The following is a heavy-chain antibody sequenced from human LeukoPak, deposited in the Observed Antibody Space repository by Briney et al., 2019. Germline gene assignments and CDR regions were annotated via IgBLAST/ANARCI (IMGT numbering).Heavy chain of an antibody. J-gene: IGHJ6*03. Sequence: GGSLRLSCAASGFTFSSYAMSWVRQAPGKGLEWVSAISGSGGSTYYADSVKGRFTISRDNAKNSLYLQMNSLRAEDTAVYYCAGDRDGYCSSTSCYYYYYYMDVWGKGTTVTVSS. CDR2: ISGSGGST. D-gene: IGHD2-2*03. CDR1: GFTFSSYA. V-gene: IGHV3-23*01. CDR3: AGDRDGYCSSTSCYYYYYYMDV.